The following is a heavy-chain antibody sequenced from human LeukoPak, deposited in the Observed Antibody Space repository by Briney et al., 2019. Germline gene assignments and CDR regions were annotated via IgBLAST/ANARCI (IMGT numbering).Heavy chain of an antibody. Sequence: SVKVSCKTSGGAFSSSAITWVRQAPGQGLEWMGRIIPVLNITTYAQKFQGSVTITADTSTSTVYMELSSLRSEETAVYYCARDQGLTAPPPYGLDVWGQGTTVIVSS. CDR2: IIPVLNIT. CDR1: GGAFSSSA. CDR3: ARDQGLTAPPPYGLDV. J-gene: IGHJ6*02. D-gene: IGHD5-18*01. V-gene: IGHV1-69*04.